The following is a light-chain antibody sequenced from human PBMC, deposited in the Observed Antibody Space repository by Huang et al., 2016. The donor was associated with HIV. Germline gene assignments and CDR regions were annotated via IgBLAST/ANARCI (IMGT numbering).Light chain of an antibody. Sequence: EVVMTQSPATLSVSPGERAPLSCRASQSVSSNLAWYQQKPGQAPRLLIYGASTRAACIPARFSGSGSGTEFTLTISSLQSEDFAVYYCQQYNNWPPNTFGQGTKLEIK. J-gene: IGKJ2*01. V-gene: IGKV3-15*01. CDR3: QQYNNWPPNT. CDR1: QSVSSN. CDR2: GAS.